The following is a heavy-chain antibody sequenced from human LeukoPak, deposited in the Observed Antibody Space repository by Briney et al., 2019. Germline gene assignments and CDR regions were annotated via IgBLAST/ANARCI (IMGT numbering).Heavy chain of an antibody. Sequence: SETLSLTCTVSGVSVSSYYWSWIRQPAGKGLESIGHISTSGSTNYNPSLKSRVTMSVDTSKNQFSLKLSSVTAADTAVYYCARVRYSDSSVLTRKRSYYFDYWGQGTLVTVSS. D-gene: IGHD3-22*01. CDR2: ISTSGST. CDR1: GVSVSSYY. CDR3: ARVRYSDSSVLTRKRSYYFDY. V-gene: IGHV4-4*07. J-gene: IGHJ4*02.